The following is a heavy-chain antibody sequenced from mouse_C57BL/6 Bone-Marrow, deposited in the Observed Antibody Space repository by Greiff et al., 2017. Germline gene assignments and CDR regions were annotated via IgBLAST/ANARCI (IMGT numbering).Heavy chain of an antibody. CDR3: ARRNYGNFHWYFDV. Sequence: VKLMESGPELVKPGASVKISCKASGYAFSSSWMNWVKQRPGKGLEWIGRIYPGDGDTNYNGKFKGKATLTADKSSSTAYMQLSSLTSEDSAVYFCARRNYGNFHWYFDVWGTGTTVTVSS. J-gene: IGHJ1*03. V-gene: IGHV1-82*01. D-gene: IGHD2-1*01. CDR2: IYPGDGDT. CDR1: GYAFSSSW.